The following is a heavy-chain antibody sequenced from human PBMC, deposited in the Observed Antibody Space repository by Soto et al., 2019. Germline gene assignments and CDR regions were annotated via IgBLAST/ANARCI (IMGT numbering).Heavy chain of an antibody. CDR3: ARRLNAAGFWSCYFGDYYYYGMDV. D-gene: IGHD3-3*01. CDR1: GGSISSSSYY. CDR2: IYYSGST. V-gene: IGHV4-39*01. J-gene: IGHJ6*02. Sequence: SETLSLTCTVSGGSISSSSYYWGWIRQPPGKGLEWIGSIYYSGSTYYNPSLKSRVTISEVKSKNQFSLKLSSVTAADTAGYYCARRLNAAGFWSCYFGDYYYYGMDVWGQGTTVTVSS.